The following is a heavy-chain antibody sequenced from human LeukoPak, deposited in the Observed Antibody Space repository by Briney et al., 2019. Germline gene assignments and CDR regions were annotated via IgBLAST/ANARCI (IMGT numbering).Heavy chain of an antibody. Sequence: SETLSLTCTVSGGSISSGDYYWSWLRQPPGKGLEWIGYIYYSGSTYYNPSLKSRVTISVDTSKNQFSLKLSSVTAADTAVYYCARDPGATTYSYGCFDYWGQGTLVTVSS. CDR3: ARDPGATTYSYGCFDY. J-gene: IGHJ4*02. CDR1: GGSISSGDYY. CDR2: IYYSGST. V-gene: IGHV4-30-4*01. D-gene: IGHD5-18*01.